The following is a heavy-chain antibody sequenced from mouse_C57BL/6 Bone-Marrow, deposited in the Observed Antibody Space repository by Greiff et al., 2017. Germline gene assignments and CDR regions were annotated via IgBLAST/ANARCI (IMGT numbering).Heavy chain of an antibody. D-gene: IGHD2-3*01. J-gene: IGHJ3*01. Sequence: QVQLQQPGAELVMPGASVKLSCKASGYTFTSYWMHWVKQRPGQGLEWIGEIDPSDSYTNYNQKFKGKSTLTVDKSSSTAYMQISSLTSDDAAVYYCARCDDGYCGAYWGQGTLVTVSA. CDR1: GYTFTSYW. CDR2: IDPSDSYT. V-gene: IGHV1-69*01. CDR3: ARCDDGYCGAY.